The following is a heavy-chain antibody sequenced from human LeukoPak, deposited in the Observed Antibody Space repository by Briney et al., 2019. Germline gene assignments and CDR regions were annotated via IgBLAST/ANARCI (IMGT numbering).Heavy chain of an antibody. CDR2: ISYDGSNK. V-gene: IGHV3-30*18. Sequence: PGRSLRLSCAASGFTFSSYGMHWVRQAPGKGLEWVAVISYDGSNKYYADSVKGRFTISRDNSKNTLYLQMNSLRAEDTAVYYCAKDRRYYDSSGYDYGGRGTRVTVSS. J-gene: IGHJ4*02. D-gene: IGHD3-22*01. CDR1: GFTFSSYG. CDR3: AKDRRYYDSSGYDY.